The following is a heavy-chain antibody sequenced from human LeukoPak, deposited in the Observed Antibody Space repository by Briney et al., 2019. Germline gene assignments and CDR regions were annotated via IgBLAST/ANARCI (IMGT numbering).Heavy chain of an antibody. V-gene: IGHV4-59*01. CDR3: ARDLNYAFWSGYGY. CDR1: GGSISSYY. Sequence: SETLSLTCTVSGGSISSYYWSWIRQPPGKGLEWIGYIYYSGSTNYNPSLKSRVTISVDTSKNQFSLKLSSVTAADTAVYYCARDLNYAFWSGYGYWGQGTLVTVSS. CDR2: IYYSGST. J-gene: IGHJ4*02. D-gene: IGHD3-3*01.